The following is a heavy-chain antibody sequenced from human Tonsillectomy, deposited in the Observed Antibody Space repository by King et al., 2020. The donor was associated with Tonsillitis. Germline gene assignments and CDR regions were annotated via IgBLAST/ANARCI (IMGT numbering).Heavy chain of an antibody. CDR2: ISSDGDNK. Sequence: VQLVQSGGGVVQPGRSLRLSCAASRFTFSTIAMHWVRQAPGKGLEWVALISSDGDNKSYADSVKGRFTIFRDNSKNTLYLQVKSLRPEDTAVYFCAREGHATNSLDMWGQGTRVTVSA. CDR1: RFTFSTIA. CDR3: AREGHATNSLDM. D-gene: IGHD2-8*01. J-gene: IGHJ3*02. V-gene: IGHV3-30-3*01.